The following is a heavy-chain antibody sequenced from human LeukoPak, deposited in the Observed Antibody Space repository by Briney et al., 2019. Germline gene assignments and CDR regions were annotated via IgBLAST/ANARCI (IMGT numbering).Heavy chain of an antibody. J-gene: IGHJ3*02. Sequence: ASVKVSCKASGYTFTSYYMHWVRQAPGQGLEWMGIINPSGGSTSYAQKFQGRVTMTRDMSTSTVYTELSSLRSEDTAVYYCARGGYCSSTSCYGGHDAFDIWGQGTMVTVSS. D-gene: IGHD2-2*01. V-gene: IGHV1-46*01. CDR1: GYTFTSYY. CDR2: INPSGGST. CDR3: ARGGYCSSTSCYGGHDAFDI.